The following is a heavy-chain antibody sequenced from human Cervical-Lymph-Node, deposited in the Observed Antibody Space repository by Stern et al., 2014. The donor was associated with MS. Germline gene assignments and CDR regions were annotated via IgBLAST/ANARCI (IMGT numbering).Heavy chain of an antibody. CDR2: HYSSGYT. CDR3: ARESGTVAA. J-gene: IGHJ4*02. Sequence: QVQLQESGPGLVKPSQTLSLTCTVSCGSINSGAYYWSWIREPAGKGLECVGHHYSSGYTCDTPSLKSRVTIVIDPSKNHFSLKLISVTAADTAVYYCARESGTVAAWGQGTLVTVSS. V-gene: IGHV4-61*02. CDR1: CGSINSGAYY. D-gene: IGHD1-14*01.